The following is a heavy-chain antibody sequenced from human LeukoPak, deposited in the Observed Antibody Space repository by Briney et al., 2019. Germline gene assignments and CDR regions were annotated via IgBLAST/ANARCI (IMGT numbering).Heavy chain of an antibody. V-gene: IGHV3-30*04. CDR3: ARDSRDYGSGSYMGY. D-gene: IGHD3-10*01. J-gene: IGHJ4*02. CDR2: LSYDGSKK. Sequence: PGGSLRLSCAASGFTFNNFAMYWVRQAPGKGLQWVALLSYDGSKKYYADSVKGRFFISRDNSRNTLYLQINSLRAEDTAVYYCARDSRDYGSGSYMGYWGQGTLVTVSS. CDR1: GFTFNNFA.